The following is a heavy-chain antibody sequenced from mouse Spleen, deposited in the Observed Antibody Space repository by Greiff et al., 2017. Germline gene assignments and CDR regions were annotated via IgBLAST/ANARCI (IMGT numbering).Heavy chain of an antibody. Sequence: QVQLQQPGAELVRPGTSVKLSCKASGYTFTSYWMHWVKQRPGQGLEWIGVIDPSDSYTNYNQKFKGKATLTVDTSSSTAYMQLSSLTSEDSAVYYCARGSSGFYYYAMDYWGQGTSVTVSS. CDR2: IDPSDSYT. CDR1: GYTFTSYW. CDR3: ARGSSGFYYYAMDY. D-gene: IGHD3-1*01. J-gene: IGHJ4*01. V-gene: IGHV1-59*01.